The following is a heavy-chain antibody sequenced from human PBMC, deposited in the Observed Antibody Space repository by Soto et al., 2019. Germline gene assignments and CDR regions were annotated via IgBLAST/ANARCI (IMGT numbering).Heavy chain of an antibody. CDR3: ARDAGASSNAFDI. CDR2: ILHTGSI. D-gene: IGHD6-6*01. CDR1: GNSVRNADFS. J-gene: IGHJ3*02. V-gene: IGHV4-30-2*01. Sequence: SETLSLTCPVSGNSVRNADFSWSCIRRTPGNGLDGVGSILHTGSIYYNPSLKSRVVISVDRSKNHFSLNLTSVTAADTDVYYCARDAGASSNAFDIWGQGTMVT.